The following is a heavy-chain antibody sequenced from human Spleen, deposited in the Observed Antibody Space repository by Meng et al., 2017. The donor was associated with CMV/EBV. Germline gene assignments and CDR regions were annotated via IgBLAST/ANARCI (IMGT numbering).Heavy chain of an antibody. Sequence: ASVKVSCKASGYSFTDYYIHWVRQAPGQGLEWMRRVNPKGGGTSYAQHFQGRITMTRDTSSSTVSMELNRLTSDDTAVYYCAREGIDILRVVMIYVPRATGGLDLWGRGTAVTVSS. D-gene: IGHD2-21*01. CDR2: VNPKGGGT. V-gene: IGHV1-2*02. J-gene: IGHJ6*02. CDR3: AREGIDILRVVMIYVPRATGGLDL. CDR1: GYSFTDYY.